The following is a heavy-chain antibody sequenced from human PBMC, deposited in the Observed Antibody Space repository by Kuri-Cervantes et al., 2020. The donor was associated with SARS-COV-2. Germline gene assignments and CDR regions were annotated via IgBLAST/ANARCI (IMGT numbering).Heavy chain of an antibody. D-gene: IGHD6-19*01. CDR1: GFTFSSYA. Sequence: GESLKISCAASGFTFSSYAMHWVRQTPGKGLEYVSAISSNGGSTYYADSVKGRFTISRDNSKNTLYLQMGSLRAEDTAVYYCARDYSSGWSKRDYYYYMDVWGKGTTVTVSS. CDR3: ARDYSSGWSKRDYYYYMDV. V-gene: IGHV3-64*02. CDR2: ISSNGGST. J-gene: IGHJ6*03.